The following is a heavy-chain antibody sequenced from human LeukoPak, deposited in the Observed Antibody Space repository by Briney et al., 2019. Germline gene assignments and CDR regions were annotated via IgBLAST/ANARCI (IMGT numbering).Heavy chain of an antibody. CDR3: ARPAPTGVDVFDI. CDR1: GYTFTNYH. V-gene: IGHV1-46*01. D-gene: IGHD3-10*01. J-gene: IGHJ3*02. Sequence: GASLKVSCKASGYTFTNYHMHWVRQAPGQGLEWMGTIDPSGGRTSYAQKFQGRVTLTGDTSTSTVYMELSSLRSEDTAVYYCARPAPTGVDVFDIWGQGTLVTVSS. CDR2: IDPSGGRT.